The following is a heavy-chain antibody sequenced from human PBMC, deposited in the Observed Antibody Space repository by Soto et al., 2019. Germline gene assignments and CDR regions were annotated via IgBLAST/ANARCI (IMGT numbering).Heavy chain of an antibody. CDR1: GGTFSSYI. CDR3: ARVGNYDPVPGDYYFDY. D-gene: IGHD3-3*01. J-gene: IGHJ4*02. Sequence: QVQLVQSGAEVKKPGSSVKVSCKASGGTFSSYIINWVRQAPGQGLEWMGMIIPIFGTTNYAQKFQGRVTITADESTSTAYFELSSLRSEETAVYYCARVGNYDPVPGDYYFDYWGQGTLVTVSS. CDR2: IIPIFGTT. V-gene: IGHV1-69*15.